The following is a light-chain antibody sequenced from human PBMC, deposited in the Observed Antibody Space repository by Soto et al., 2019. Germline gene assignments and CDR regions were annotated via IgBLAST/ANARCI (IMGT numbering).Light chain of an antibody. Sequence: EIVMTQSPATLSVSPGERATLSCRASQSVSDNLAWYQQKPGQAPRLLIYGASTRSTGIPAGFSGSGSGTDFTLTISSLQSEDFAVYYCQQYNNWPLTFGGGTNVEIK. CDR3: QQYNNWPLT. CDR1: QSVSDN. CDR2: GAS. V-gene: IGKV3-15*01. J-gene: IGKJ4*01.